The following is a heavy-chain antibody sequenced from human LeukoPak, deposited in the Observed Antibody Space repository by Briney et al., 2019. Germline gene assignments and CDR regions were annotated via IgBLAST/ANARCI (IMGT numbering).Heavy chain of an antibody. V-gene: IGHV3-7*01. CDR1: GFTFSSYW. Sequence: GGSLRLSCAASGFTFSSYWMSWVRQPPGKGLEWVANIKQDGSEKYYVDSVKGRFTISRDNAKNSLYLQMNSLRAEDTAVYCCARGQWLGAFDIWGQETMVTVSS. CDR3: ARGQWLGAFDI. CDR2: IKQDGSEK. J-gene: IGHJ3*02. D-gene: IGHD6-19*01.